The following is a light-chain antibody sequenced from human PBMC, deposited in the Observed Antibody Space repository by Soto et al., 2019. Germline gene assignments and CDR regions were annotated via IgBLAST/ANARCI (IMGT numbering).Light chain of an antibody. CDR2: EVS. CDR1: SSDVGAYNF. CDR3: TSFTTTNIWV. Sequence: QSALTQPASVSGSPGQSITISCTGTSSDVGAYNFVSWHQQHPGKAPKLMICEVSNRPSGVSSRFSGSKSGNTASLTISGLRAEDEADYYCTSFTTTNIWVFGGGTQLTVL. J-gene: IGLJ3*02. V-gene: IGLV2-14*01.